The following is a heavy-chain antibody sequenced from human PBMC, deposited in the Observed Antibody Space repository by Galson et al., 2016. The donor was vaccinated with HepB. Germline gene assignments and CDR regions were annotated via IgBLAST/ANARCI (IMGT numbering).Heavy chain of an antibody. V-gene: IGHV3-23*01. J-gene: IGHJ4*02. CDR1: GFTFRNCA. CDR2: IDGPTPNT. CDR3: TTWLSRHFDY. Sequence: SLRLSCAASGFTFRNCALSWVRRAPGKGLEWVSHIDGPTPNTHYADSVRGRFSIYRDNSRDTLYLQMDSLTAEDSAIYYCTTWLSRHFDYWGQGTRVTVSS. D-gene: IGHD6-19*01.